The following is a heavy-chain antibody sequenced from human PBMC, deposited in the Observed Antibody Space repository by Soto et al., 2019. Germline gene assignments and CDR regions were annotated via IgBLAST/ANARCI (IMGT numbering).Heavy chain of an antibody. CDR2: IYYSGST. CDR3: ARVERNYGELIDY. D-gene: IGHD4-17*01. V-gene: IGHV4-31*03. J-gene: IGHJ4*02. Sequence: PPETLSLTCTVSGGSISSGGYYWSWIRQHPGKGLEWIGYIYYSGSTYYNPSLKSRVTISVDTSKNQFSLKLSSVTAADTAVYYCARVERNYGELIDYWGQGTLVTVSS. CDR1: GGSISSGGYY.